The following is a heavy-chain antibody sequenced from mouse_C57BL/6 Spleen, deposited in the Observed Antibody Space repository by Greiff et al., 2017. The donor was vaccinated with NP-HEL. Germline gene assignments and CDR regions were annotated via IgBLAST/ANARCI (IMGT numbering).Heavy chain of an antibody. J-gene: IGHJ4*01. V-gene: IGHV7-1*01. CDR2: SRNKANDYTT. Sequence: EVKLVESGGGLVQSGRSLRLSCATSGFTFSDFYMEWVRQAPGKGLEWIAASRNKANDYTTEYSASVKGRFIVSRDTSQSILYLQMNALRAEDTAIYYCARDAWESYAMDYWGQGTSVTVSS. D-gene: IGHD4-1*01. CDR3: ARDAWESYAMDY. CDR1: GFTFSDFY.